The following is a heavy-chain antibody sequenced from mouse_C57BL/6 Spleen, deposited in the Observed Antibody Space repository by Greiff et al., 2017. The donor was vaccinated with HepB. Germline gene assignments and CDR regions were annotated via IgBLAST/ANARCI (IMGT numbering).Heavy chain of an antibody. J-gene: IGHJ3*01. CDR2: IDPSDSYT. D-gene: IGHD2-4*01. Sequence: LQQPGAELVRPGTSVKLSCKASGYTFTSYWMHWVKQRPGQGLEWIGVIDPSDSYTNYNQKFKGKATLTVDTSSSTAYMQLSSLTSEDSAVYYCARGYYDYDGFAYWGQGTLVTVSA. CDR1: GYTFTSYW. CDR3: ARGYYDYDGFAY. V-gene: IGHV1-59*01.